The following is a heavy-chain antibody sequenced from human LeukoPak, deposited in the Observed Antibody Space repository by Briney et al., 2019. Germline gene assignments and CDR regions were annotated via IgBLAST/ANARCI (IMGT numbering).Heavy chain of an antibody. Sequence: SETLSLTCAVYGGSFSGYYWSWIRQPPGKGLEWIGEINHSGSTNYNPSLKSRVTISADTSKNQFSLKLSSVTAADTAMYYCARVSGYDWESFYDYWGQGSLVTVSS. V-gene: IGHV4-34*01. D-gene: IGHD5-12*01. CDR2: INHSGST. CDR3: ARVSGYDWESFYDY. CDR1: GGSFSGYY. J-gene: IGHJ4*02.